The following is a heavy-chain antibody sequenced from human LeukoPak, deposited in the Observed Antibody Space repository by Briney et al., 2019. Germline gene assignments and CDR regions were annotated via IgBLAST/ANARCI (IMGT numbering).Heavy chain of an antibody. CDR1: GFTFSSYG. V-gene: IGHV3-30*02. CDR3: AKDKGPIAAVYYFDY. Sequence: GGSLRLSCAASGFTFSSYGMHWVRQAPGKGLEWVAFIRYDGSIKYYADSVKGRFTISRDNSKNTLYLQMNSLRAEDTAVYYCAKDKGPIAAVYYFDYWGQGTLVTVSS. CDR2: IRYDGSIK. D-gene: IGHD6-13*01. J-gene: IGHJ4*02.